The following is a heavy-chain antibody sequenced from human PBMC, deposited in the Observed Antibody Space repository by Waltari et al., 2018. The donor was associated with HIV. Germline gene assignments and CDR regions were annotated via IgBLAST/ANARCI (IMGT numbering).Heavy chain of an antibody. Sequence: EAQLVESGGGLVQPGRSLTLSCTASGLTFGDYAMSWVRQAPGKGLEWIGFIRSKAYGGTTEYAASVKGRFIISRDDSKGIAFLQMNSLIIEDTAVYYCADQTNFHYWGQGTLVTVSS. CDR2: IRSKAYGGTT. V-gene: IGHV3-49*04. CDR3: ADQTNFHY. CDR1: GLTFGDYA. D-gene: IGHD2-2*01. J-gene: IGHJ4*02.